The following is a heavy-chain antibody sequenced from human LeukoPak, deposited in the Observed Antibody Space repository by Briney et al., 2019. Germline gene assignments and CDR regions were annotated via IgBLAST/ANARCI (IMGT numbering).Heavy chain of an antibody. V-gene: IGHV1-18*01. D-gene: IGHD2-2*01. Sequence: APVKVSCKASGYTLSRYGISWVGPAPGQGLEWMGWISAYDGNTNYAQKLQGRVTMTTDTSTSTAYMELRSLRSDDTAVYYCARVSGQLLSYSVYWGQGTLVTVSS. CDR2: ISAYDGNT. CDR1: GYTLSRYG. J-gene: IGHJ4*02. CDR3: ARVSGQLLSYSVY.